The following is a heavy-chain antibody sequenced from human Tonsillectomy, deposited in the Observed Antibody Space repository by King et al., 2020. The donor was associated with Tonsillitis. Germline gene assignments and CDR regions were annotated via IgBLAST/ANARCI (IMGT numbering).Heavy chain of an antibody. Sequence: VQLVEAGGGVVQPGRSLRLSCAASGFIFSNDGMHWVRQAPGKGLEWVALISYDGRNEYYADSVKGRFTVSRDNSKTTAYLQLNSLRPEDTAVYYCAKDRGLHWYRELWGRGTLVTVSS. V-gene: IGHV3-30*18. CDR2: ISYDGRNE. J-gene: IGHJ2*01. D-gene: IGHD2-21*02. CDR3: AKDRGLHWYREL. CDR1: GFIFSNDG.